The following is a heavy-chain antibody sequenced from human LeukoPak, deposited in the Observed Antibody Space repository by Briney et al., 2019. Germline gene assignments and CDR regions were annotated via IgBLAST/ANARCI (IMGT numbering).Heavy chain of an antibody. CDR3: ARGGSGSYYDYYFDY. CDR1: GYSISSGYY. J-gene: IGHJ4*02. Sequence: SETLSLTCAVSGYSISSGYYWGWIWQPPGKGLEWIGSIYHSGSTYYNPSLKSRVTISVDTSKNQFSLKLSSVTAADTAVYYCARGGSGSYYDYYFDYWGQGTLVTVSS. V-gene: IGHV4-38-2*01. D-gene: IGHD3-10*01. CDR2: IYHSGST.